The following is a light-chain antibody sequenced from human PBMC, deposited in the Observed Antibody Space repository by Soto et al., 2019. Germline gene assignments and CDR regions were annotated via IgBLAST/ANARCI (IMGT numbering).Light chain of an antibody. CDR3: SSYATVSPIYV. CDR1: SSDVGRFHY. J-gene: IGLJ1*01. V-gene: IGLV2-14*03. CDR2: DVV. Sequence: QSALTQPASVSASPGQSITISCTGTSSDVGRFHYVSWYQQYPGTAPNLIFYDVVKRPSGISNRVSGSKSGNTASLTISGLQAEDEADYYCSSYATVSPIYVFGTGTKLTVL.